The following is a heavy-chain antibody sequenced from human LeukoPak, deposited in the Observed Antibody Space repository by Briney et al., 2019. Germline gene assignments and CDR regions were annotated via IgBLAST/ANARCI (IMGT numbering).Heavy chain of an antibody. CDR2: ISAIGGST. J-gene: IGHJ4*02. CDR3: AKDDGSSSYYFDH. D-gene: IGHD6-6*01. CDR1: GFTFSSYA. Sequence: GGSLRLSCAASGFTFSSYAMHWVRQAPGKGLEWVSGISAIGGSTYYADSVKGRFIVSRDNSKNTLFLQMNSLRAEDTAVYYCAKDDGSSSYYFDHWGQGTLATVSS. V-gene: IGHV3-23*01.